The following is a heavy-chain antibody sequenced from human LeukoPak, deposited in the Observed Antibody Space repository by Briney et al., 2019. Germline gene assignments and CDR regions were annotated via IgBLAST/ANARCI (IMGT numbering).Heavy chain of an antibody. D-gene: IGHD5-24*01. CDR3: AKTEGRWLQFGDTYYFDY. Sequence: GGSLRLSCAASGFTFSSYAMGWVRQAPGKGLEWVSAISGSGGSTYYADSVKGRFTISRDNSKNTLYLQMNSLRAEDTAVYYCAKTEGRWLQFGDTYYFDYWGQGTLVTVSS. V-gene: IGHV3-23*01. J-gene: IGHJ4*02. CDR1: GFTFSSYA. CDR2: ISGSGGST.